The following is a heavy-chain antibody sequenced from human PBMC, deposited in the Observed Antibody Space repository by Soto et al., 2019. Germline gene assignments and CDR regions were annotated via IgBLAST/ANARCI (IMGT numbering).Heavy chain of an antibody. J-gene: IGHJ4*02. CDR3: ARVREGAPSLPDYFDY. D-gene: IGHD1-26*01. CDR2: INPSGGST. CDR1: GYTFTSYY. Sequence: ASVKVSCKASGYTFTSYYMHWVRQAPGQGLEWMGIINPSGGSTSYAQKFQGRVTMTRDTSTSTVYMELSSLRSEDTAVYYCARVREGAPSLPDYFDYWGQGTLVTVSS. V-gene: IGHV1-46*01.